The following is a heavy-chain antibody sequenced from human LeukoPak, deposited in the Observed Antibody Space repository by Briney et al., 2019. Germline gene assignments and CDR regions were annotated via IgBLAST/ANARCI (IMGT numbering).Heavy chain of an antibody. Sequence: SETLSLTCTVSGGSISSGGYYWSWIRQHPGKGLEWIGYIYYSESTYYNPSLKSRVAISVDASKNQFSLKLSSVTAADTAVYYCARDNSAAGTRYYYYHYMDVWGKGTAVTVSS. J-gene: IGHJ6*03. CDR2: IYYSEST. CDR3: ARDNSAAGTRYYYYHYMDV. V-gene: IGHV4-31*03. CDR1: GGSISSGGYY. D-gene: IGHD6-13*01.